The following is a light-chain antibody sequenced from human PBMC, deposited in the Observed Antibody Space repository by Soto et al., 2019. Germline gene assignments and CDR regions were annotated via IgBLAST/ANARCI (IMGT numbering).Light chain of an antibody. V-gene: IGKV3D-20*02. CDR2: GAS. CDR3: QQRSNWRIT. J-gene: IGKJ5*01. CDR1: RGVSANY. Sequence: ENLLTQSPGTLSLSPGEGATLSCRASRGVSANYLAWYQQKPGQAPTLLIYGASIRAAGIPDRFSGSGSGTDFTLTISSLEPEDFAVYYCQQRSNWRITFGQGTLLEI.